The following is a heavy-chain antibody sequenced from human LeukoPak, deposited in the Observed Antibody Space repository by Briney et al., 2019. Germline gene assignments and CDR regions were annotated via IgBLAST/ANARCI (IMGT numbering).Heavy chain of an antibody. CDR2: IKQDGSEK. Sequence: GGSLRLSCAASGFTFSSYWMSWVRQAPGKGLEWVANIKQDGSEKYYVDSVKGRFTISRDNAKNSLYLQMNSLRAEDTAVYYCARSRRQFNGIAAPYYNYMDVRGKGTTVTVSS. V-gene: IGHV3-7*01. D-gene: IGHD6-13*01. CDR3: ARSRRQFNGIAAPYYNYMDV. J-gene: IGHJ6*03. CDR1: GFTFSSYW.